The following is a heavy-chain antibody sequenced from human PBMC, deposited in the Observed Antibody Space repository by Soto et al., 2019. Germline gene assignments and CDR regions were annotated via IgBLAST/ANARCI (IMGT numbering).Heavy chain of an antibody. D-gene: IGHD2-21*02. CDR3: ARGGAYCGGDCYPPPGY. CDR1: GGTFSSYA. V-gene: IGHV1-69*01. Sequence: QVQLVQSGAEVKKPGSSVKVSCKASGGTFSSYAISWVRQAPGQGLEWMGGIIPIFGTANYAQKFQGRVTITADEFTSTGYMVRSTLRSEDTAVYYCARGGAYCGGDCYPPPGYWGQGTLVTVSS. CDR2: IIPIFGTA. J-gene: IGHJ4*02.